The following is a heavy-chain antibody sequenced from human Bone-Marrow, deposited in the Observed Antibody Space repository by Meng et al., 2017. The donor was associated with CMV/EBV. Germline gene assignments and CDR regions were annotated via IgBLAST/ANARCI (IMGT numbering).Heavy chain of an antibody. CDR2: INPNSGGT. CDR3: AREKQLRGRLGDY. CDR1: GYTFTGYY. D-gene: IGHD6-13*01. Sequence: KASGYTFTGYYMHWVRQAPGQGLEWMGWINPNSGGTNYAQKFQGRVTMTRDTSISTAYMELSRLRSDDTAVYYCAREKQLRGRLGDYWGQGTLVTVSS. V-gene: IGHV1-2*02. J-gene: IGHJ4*02.